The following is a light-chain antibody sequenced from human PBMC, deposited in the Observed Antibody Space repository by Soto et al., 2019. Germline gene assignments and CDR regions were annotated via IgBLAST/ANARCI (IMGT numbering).Light chain of an antibody. CDR3: QQANTFPDTWT. CDR1: QGISSW. CDR2: GAS. Sequence: DIQMTQSPSSVSASVGDRVTITCRASQGISSWLAWYQQKPGKAPKLLIYGASSLHRGVPSRFSGTGSGTDFTLTISSLQPEDFAAYYCQQANTFPDTWTFGQGTKVEIK. V-gene: IGKV1-12*01. J-gene: IGKJ1*01.